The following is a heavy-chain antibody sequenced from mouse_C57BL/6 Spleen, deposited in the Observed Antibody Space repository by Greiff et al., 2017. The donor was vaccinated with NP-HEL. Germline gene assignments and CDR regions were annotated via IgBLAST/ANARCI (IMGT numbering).Heavy chain of an antibody. CDR2: IDPSDSYT. CDR1: GYTFTSYW. CDR3: ASNWDHY. J-gene: IGHJ2*01. V-gene: IGHV1-50*01. Sequence: QVQLQQPGAELVKPGASVKLSCKASGYTFTSYWMQWVKQRPGQGLEWIGEIDPSDSYTNYNQKFKGKATWTVDTSSSTAYMQLSSLTSEDSAVYYCASNWDHYWGQGTTRTVSS. D-gene: IGHD4-1*01.